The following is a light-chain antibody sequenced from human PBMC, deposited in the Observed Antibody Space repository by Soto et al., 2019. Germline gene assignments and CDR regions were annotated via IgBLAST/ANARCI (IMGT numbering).Light chain of an antibody. V-gene: IGKV3-20*01. CDR1: QSVGSY. CDR2: GAS. CDR3: QQYGGSSEIT. J-gene: IGKJ5*01. Sequence: EIVLTQSPATLSLSPGERATLSCRASQSVGSYLAWYQKKPGQAPRLLIYGASSSATGFPDRFSGSGSGTDLTLTISGLETEYYAAYYYQQYGGSSEITFGQGTRLEIK.